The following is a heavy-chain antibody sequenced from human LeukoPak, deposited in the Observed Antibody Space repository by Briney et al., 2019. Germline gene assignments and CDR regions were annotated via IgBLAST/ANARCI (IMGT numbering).Heavy chain of an antibody. D-gene: IGHD3-10*01. CDR3: ASSAQITMVRGVIITGLDY. CDR2: FDPEDGET. Sequence: GASVKVSCKVSGYTLTELSMHWVRQAPGKGLEWLGRFDPEDGETLYAQKFQGRVTMTRDMSTSTVYMELSSLRSEDTAVYYCASSAQITMVRGVIITGLDYWGQGTLVTVSS. V-gene: IGHV1-24*01. J-gene: IGHJ4*02. CDR1: GYTLTELS.